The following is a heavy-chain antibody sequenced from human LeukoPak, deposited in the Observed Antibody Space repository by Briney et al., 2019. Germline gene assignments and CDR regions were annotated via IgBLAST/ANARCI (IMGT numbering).Heavy chain of an antibody. D-gene: IGHD3-10*01. CDR3: ASGHIGFDY. CDR1: GGTFSCYA. V-gene: IGHV1-69*05. Sequence: GASVKVSCKASGGTFSCYAISWVRQAPGQGLEWMGRIIPIFGTANYAQKFQGRVTITTDESTSTAYMELSSLRSEDTAVYYCASGHIGFDYWGQGTLVTVSS. J-gene: IGHJ4*02. CDR2: IIPIFGTA.